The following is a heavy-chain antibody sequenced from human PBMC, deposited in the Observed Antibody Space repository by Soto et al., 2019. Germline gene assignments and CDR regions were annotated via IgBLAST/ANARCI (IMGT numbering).Heavy chain of an antibody. CDR2: IYYSGST. CDR3: ARSVSAGQWGYYYVMDV. V-gene: IGHV4-31*03. J-gene: IGHJ6*04. D-gene: IGHD6-13*01. Sequence: LSLTCTVSGGSISSGGYYWSWIRQHPGKGLEWIGYIYYSGSTYYNPSLKSRVTISVDTSKNQFSLKLSSVTAADTAVYYCARSVSAGQWGYYYVMDVWGKGTTVTVSS. CDR1: GGSISSGGYY.